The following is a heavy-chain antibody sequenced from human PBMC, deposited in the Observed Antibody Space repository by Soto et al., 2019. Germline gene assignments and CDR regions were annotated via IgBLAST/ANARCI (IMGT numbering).Heavy chain of an antibody. D-gene: IGHD5-18*01. CDR1: GGSISSSSYY. Sequence: SETLSLTCTVSGGSISSSSYYWGWIRQPPGKGLEWIGSIYYSGSTYYNPSLKSRVTISADTSKNQLSLKLSSVTAADTAVYYCARSSVAAMTLQPLYGVAVWGQGTTVTVSS. CDR2: IYYSGST. V-gene: IGHV4-39*07. CDR3: ARSSVAAMTLQPLYGVAV. J-gene: IGHJ6*02.